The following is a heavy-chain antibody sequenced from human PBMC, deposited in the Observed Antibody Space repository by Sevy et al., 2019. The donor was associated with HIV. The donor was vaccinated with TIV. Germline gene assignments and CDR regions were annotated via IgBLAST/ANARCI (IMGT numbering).Heavy chain of an antibody. J-gene: IGHJ4*02. CDR1: GYTFTSYI. V-gene: IGHV1-18*01. CDR3: ARSKAAVPGTFYFDY. D-gene: IGHD6-19*01. CDR2: ISANSGNT. Sequence: ASVKVSCTTSGYTFTSYIITWVRQAPGQGLEWMAWISANSGNTDYVQKLQGRVTLTTDTSTSTAYMEPRSLTSDDTAVYYCARSKAAVPGTFYFDYWGQGTLVTVSS.